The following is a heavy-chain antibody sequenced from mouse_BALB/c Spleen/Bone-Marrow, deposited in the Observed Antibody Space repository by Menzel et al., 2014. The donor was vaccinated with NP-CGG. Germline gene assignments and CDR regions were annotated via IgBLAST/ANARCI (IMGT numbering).Heavy chain of an antibody. J-gene: IGHJ2*01. V-gene: IGHV5-6-3*01. CDR2: INSNGGVT. D-gene: IGHD3-2*02. Sequence: EVKLMESGGGLVQPGGSLKLSCAASGFTFSNYGMSWVRQTPDKRLVLVAIINSNGGVTLFSVTVKGRVTNSRDNAKNTLYLQMSSLKSEDTAMYYCAKNQEAFDYWGQGTTLTVSS. CDR1: GFTFSNYG. CDR3: AKNQEAFDY.